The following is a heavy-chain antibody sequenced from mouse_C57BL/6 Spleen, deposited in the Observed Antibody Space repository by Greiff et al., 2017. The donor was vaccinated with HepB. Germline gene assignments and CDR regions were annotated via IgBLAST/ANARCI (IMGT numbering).Heavy chain of an antibody. CDR3: ASGGHRNYHDYPTRH. V-gene: IGHV1-52*01. CDR1: GYTCTSDW. CDR2: IDPSDSET. Sequence: QVQLQQPGAERGRPGSSVKQSCKASGYTCTSDWMHGVKRRPIQGLEWIGNIDPSDSETHYNQKFKDKATLTVDKSSSTAYMQLSSLTSEDSAVYFCASGGHRNYHDYPTRHWSHGASSIVSS. D-gene: IGHD2-1*01. J-gene: IGHJ4*01.